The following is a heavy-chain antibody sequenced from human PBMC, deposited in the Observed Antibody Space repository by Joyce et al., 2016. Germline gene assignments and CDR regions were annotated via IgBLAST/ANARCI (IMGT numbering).Heavy chain of an antibody. CDR3: ARDKELYCSTTSCQDAADI. CDR1: GYTFTNHG. CDR2: SSVYNGNT. V-gene: IGHV1-18*04. D-gene: IGHD2-2*01. J-gene: IGHJ3*02. Sequence: QVQLVQSVGEVKKPGASVKVSCKASGYTFTNHGISWVRQAPGQGLEWMGWSSVYNGNTNLAQKYQGRVTVTTDTFTSTAYMELRTLRSDDTAVYYCARDKELYCSTTSCQDAADIWGQGTMVTVSS.